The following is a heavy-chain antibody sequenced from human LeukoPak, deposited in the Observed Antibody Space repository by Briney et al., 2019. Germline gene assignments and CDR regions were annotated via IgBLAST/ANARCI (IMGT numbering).Heavy chain of an antibody. CDR1: GFTFSAYD. CDR2: ISRSGSTP. Sequence: GGSLRLSCEGSGFTFSAYDLSWVRQAQGQGLEWVAAISRSGSTPYYTASVKGRFTISRDNSKNTLFLQMNSLRAGDTAVYYCANLTPDSTTPTDFWGQGTLVAVSS. V-gene: IGHV3-23*01. D-gene: IGHD1-1*01. CDR3: ANLTPDSTTPTDF. J-gene: IGHJ4*02.